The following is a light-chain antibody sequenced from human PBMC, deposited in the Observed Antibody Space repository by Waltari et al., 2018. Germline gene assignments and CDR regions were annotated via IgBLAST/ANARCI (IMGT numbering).Light chain of an antibody. V-gene: IGKV1-5*03. J-gene: IGKJ2*01. CDR2: MAS. Sequence: DIQMTQSLSTLSASVGDRVTISCRASQSVGTWLAWYQQKPGKAPKLLIYMASSLESGVPSRFSGSGSGTEFTLTIGGLQPDDFATYSCQQYSSFSTFGQGTKV. CDR1: QSVGTW. CDR3: QQYSSFST.